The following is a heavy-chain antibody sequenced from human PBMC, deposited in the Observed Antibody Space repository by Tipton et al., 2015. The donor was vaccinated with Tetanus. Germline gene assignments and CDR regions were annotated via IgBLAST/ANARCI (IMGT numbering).Heavy chain of an antibody. CDR1: GGSISTRNYF. D-gene: IGHD5-12*01. Sequence: TLSLTCTVSGGSISTRNYFWGWIRQAPGKGLEWIGNIYQTDSTYYNPSVRSRLTLSLQRSKNQVSLKLSSVTAADTAVYYCVRGRGLGAYSFGFEYWGQGVLVTVSS. J-gene: IGHJ4*02. CDR3: VRGRGLGAYSFGFEY. V-gene: IGHV4-39*07. CDR2: IYQTDST.